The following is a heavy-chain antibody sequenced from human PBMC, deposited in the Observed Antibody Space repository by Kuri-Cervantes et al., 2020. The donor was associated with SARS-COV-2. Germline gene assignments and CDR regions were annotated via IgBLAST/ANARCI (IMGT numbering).Heavy chain of an antibody. CDR3: ARGDCSGGSCYGMDV. Sequence: SETLSLTCTVSGGSISSYYWSWIRQPPGKGLGWIGYIYYSGSTNYNPSLKSRVTISVDTSKNQFSLKLSSVTAADTAVYYCARGDCSGGSCYGMDVWGQGTTVTVSS. V-gene: IGHV4-59*01. CDR2: IYYSGST. D-gene: IGHD2-15*01. CDR1: GGSISSYY. J-gene: IGHJ6*02.